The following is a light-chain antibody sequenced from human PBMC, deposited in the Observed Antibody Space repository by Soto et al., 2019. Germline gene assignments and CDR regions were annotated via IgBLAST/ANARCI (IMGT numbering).Light chain of an antibody. CDR3: SSFTTSSTFV. V-gene: IGLV2-14*03. Sequence: QSVLAQPASVSGSRGQSITISCTGTSSDVGRYNYVSWFQQHPGKVLKLIIYDVNNWPSGVSDRFSSSKSGNTASLTISGLQPEDEADYYCSSFTTSSTFVFGTGTKVTVL. CDR1: SSDVGRYNY. J-gene: IGLJ1*01. CDR2: DVN.